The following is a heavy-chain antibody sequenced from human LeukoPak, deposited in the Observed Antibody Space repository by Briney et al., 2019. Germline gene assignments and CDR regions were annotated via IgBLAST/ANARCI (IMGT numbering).Heavy chain of an antibody. CDR2: IWYDGSNK. V-gene: IGHV3-33*06. CDR3: AKDPRGSYSRDYYYYMDV. Sequence: PGGSQRLSCAASGFTFSSYGMHWVRQAPGKGLEWVAVIWYDGSNKYYADSVKGRFTISRDNSKNTLYLQMNSLRAEDAAVYYCAKDPRGSYSRDYYYYMDVWGKGTTVTVSS. D-gene: IGHD1-26*01. J-gene: IGHJ6*03. CDR1: GFTFSSYG.